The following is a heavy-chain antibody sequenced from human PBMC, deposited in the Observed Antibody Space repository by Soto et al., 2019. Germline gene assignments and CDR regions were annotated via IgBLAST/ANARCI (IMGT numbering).Heavy chain of an antibody. D-gene: IGHD1-1*01. J-gene: IGHJ4*02. CDR3: ARGRYGDY. V-gene: IGHV1-18*01. Sequence: QVHLVQSGAEVKKPGASVKVSCKASGYTFTSYGITWVRQAPGQGLEWMGWISEHNGNTDYAQKLQGRVIVTRYTSTSTAYMELRSLRSDATAVYYCARGRYGDYWGQGALVTVSS. CDR1: GYTFTSYG. CDR2: ISEHNGNT.